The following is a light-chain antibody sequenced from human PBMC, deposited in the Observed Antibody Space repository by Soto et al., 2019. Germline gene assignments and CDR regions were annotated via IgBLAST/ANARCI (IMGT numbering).Light chain of an antibody. V-gene: IGKV1-5*01. J-gene: IGKJ2*01. CDR3: QQYTRYLSK. CDR1: QSIRSW. CDR2: DAS. Sequence: DIQMTQSPSTLSASVGDRVTITCRAIQSIRSWFAWYQHKQGKAPKLLIYDASSLASGVPSRFCGSGSEKEFSLTIIRLQPDEFATYYCQQYTRYLSKVGQGTNLEIK.